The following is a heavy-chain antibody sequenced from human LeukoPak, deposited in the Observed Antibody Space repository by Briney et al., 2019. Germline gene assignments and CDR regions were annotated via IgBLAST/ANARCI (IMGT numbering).Heavy chain of an antibody. CDR3: ARSRGTFFPHDY. CDR2: IYIGGGT. J-gene: IGHJ4*02. V-gene: IGHV3-66*01. CDR1: GFTVSSNY. D-gene: IGHD3-10*01. Sequence: GGSLRLSCAVSGFTVSSNYMSWVRQAPGKGLEWVSVIYIGGGTYYADSVKGRFTISRDNSKNTVYLQMNSLRVEDTAVYYCARSRGTFFPHDYWGQGTLVTVTS.